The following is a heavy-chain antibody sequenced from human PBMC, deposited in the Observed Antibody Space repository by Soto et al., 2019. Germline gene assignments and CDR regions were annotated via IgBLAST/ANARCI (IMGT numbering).Heavy chain of an antibody. CDR2: IYYSGST. CDR1: GGSISSSSYY. D-gene: IGHD3-10*01. CDR3: ARNSPETRDWASYGSGSERHEYYFDY. J-gene: IGHJ4*02. V-gene: IGHV4-39*01. Sequence: PSETLSLTCTVSGGSISSSSYYWCWIRHPPGKGLEWIGSIYYSGSTYYNPSLKSRVTISVDTSKNQFSLKLSSVTAADTAVYYCARNSPETRDWASYGSGSERHEYYFDYWGQGPLVTVSS.